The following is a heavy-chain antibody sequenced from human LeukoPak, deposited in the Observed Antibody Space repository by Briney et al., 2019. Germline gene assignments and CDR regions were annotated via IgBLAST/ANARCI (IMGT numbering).Heavy chain of an antibody. Sequence: GGSLRLSCAASGFTFSSYAMSWVRQAPGKGLEWVSAISGSGGSTYYADPVKGRFTISRDNSKNTLYLQMNSLRAEDTAVYYCATLEWLFLHAFDIWGQGTMVTVSS. D-gene: IGHD3-3*01. V-gene: IGHV3-23*01. CDR3: ATLEWLFLHAFDI. J-gene: IGHJ3*02. CDR1: GFTFSSYA. CDR2: ISGSGGST.